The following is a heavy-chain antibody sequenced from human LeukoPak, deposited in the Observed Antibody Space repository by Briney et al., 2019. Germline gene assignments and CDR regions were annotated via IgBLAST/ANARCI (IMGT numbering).Heavy chain of an antibody. CDR2: IYYSGST. V-gene: IGHV4-39*07. Sequence: SETLSLTCTVSGGSIRSSSYYWGWIRQPPGKGLEWIGSIYYSGSTYYNPPLKSRVTISLDTSKNQFSLKLSSVTAADTAVYYCAREGVAARQGFDYWGQGTLVTVSS. CDR3: AREGVAARQGFDY. D-gene: IGHD6-6*01. J-gene: IGHJ4*02. CDR1: GGSIRSSSYY.